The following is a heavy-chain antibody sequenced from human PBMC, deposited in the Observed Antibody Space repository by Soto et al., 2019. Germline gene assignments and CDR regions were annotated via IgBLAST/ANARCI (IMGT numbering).Heavy chain of an antibody. J-gene: IGHJ4*02. D-gene: IGHD4-17*01. CDR1: GLTFRNDG. V-gene: IGHV3-7*03. CDR3: AVYGDGVSAAAY. CDR2: INQDGSER. Sequence: PGGSLRLSCAGSGLTFRNDGLSWVRQAPGKGLEWVANINQDGSERYYVDSVRGRFTISRDNVENSLYLQLNSLRAEDTSVYYCAVYGDGVSAAAYWGQGTLVTVSS.